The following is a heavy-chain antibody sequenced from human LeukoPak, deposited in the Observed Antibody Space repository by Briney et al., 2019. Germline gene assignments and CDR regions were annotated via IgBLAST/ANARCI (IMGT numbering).Heavy chain of an antibody. V-gene: IGHV1-2*02. CDR3: ARGNGMVAAERHDAFDI. J-gene: IGHJ3*02. D-gene: IGHD2-15*01. CDR2: INPNSGDT. Sequence: GASVKVSCKASGYTFTGYYMHWVRQAPGQGLEWMGWINPNSGDTNYAQNFQGRVTMTRDTSISTAYMELSRLRSDDTAVYYCARGNGMVAAERHDAFDIWGQGTMVTVSS. CDR1: GYTFTGYY.